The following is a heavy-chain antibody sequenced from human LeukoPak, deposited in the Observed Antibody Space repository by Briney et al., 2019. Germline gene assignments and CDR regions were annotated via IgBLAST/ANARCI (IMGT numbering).Heavy chain of an antibody. V-gene: IGHV1-18*01. Sequence: GASVKVSCKASGYTFTSYGISWVRQAPGQGLEWMGWISAYNGNTNYAQKLQGRVTMTTDTSTSTAYMELRSLRSDDTAVYYCARAGLAYCGGDCYSGGDYWGQGTLVTVSS. D-gene: IGHD2-21*01. CDR3: ARAGLAYCGGDCYSGGDY. J-gene: IGHJ4*02. CDR2: ISAYNGNT. CDR1: GYTFTSYG.